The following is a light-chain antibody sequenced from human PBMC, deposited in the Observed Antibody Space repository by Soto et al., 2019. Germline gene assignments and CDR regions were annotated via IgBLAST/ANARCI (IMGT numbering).Light chain of an antibody. V-gene: IGKV1-8*01. CDR2: AAS. J-gene: IGKJ1*01. CDR1: QGISSY. Sequence: AIRMTQSPSSFSASTGDRVTITCRASQGISSYLAWYQQKPGKAPKLLIYAASTLPSGVPSRFSGSGSGTDFTLTISCLQSEDFATYYCQQYYSYLGTFGQGTKVEI. CDR3: QQYYSYLGT.